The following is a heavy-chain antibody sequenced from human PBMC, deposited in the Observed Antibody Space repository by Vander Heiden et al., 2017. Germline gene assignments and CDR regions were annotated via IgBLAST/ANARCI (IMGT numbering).Heavy chain of an antibody. Sequence: EVQLLESGGGLVQPGGSLRLSCTASGFSFSDYAMRWVRQAPGKGLEWVSTIGGYSGSAYYADSVKGRFTLSRDDSKNTLYVQMDSLRAEDTAIYYCAKSYRTTTATTANSHFDYWGQGTLVTVSS. CDR1: GFSFSDYA. J-gene: IGHJ4*02. CDR3: AKSYRTTTATTANSHFDY. CDR2: IGGYSGSA. D-gene: IGHD1-1*01. V-gene: IGHV3-23*01.